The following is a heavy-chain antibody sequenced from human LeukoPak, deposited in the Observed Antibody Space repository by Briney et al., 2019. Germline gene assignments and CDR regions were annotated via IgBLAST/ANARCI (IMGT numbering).Heavy chain of an antibody. J-gene: IGHJ3*02. CDR2: ISWNSGSI. CDR1: GFTFDDYP. CDR3: AKEGATNAFDI. Sequence: GRSLRLSCAASGFTFDDYPMHWVRQAPGKGLEWVSGISWNSGSIGYADSVKGRFTISRDNAKNSLYLQMNSLRAEDTALYYCAKEGATNAFDIWGQGTMVTVSS. V-gene: IGHV3-9*01. D-gene: IGHD1-26*01.